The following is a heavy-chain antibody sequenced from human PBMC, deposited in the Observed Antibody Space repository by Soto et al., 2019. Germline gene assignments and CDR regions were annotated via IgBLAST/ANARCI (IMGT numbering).Heavy chain of an antibody. V-gene: IGHV3-48*04. Sequence: GSLRLSCTASGSTFSSYTMNWVRQAPGKGLGWVSNISSSGSTIYYADSVKGRFTISRDNAKKSLYLQMDSLTADDTAVYYCARGGASVTTPFDYWGQGTQVTVS. D-gene: IGHD4-17*01. CDR2: ISSSGSTI. CDR3: ARGGASVTTPFDY. J-gene: IGHJ4*02. CDR1: GSTFSSYT.